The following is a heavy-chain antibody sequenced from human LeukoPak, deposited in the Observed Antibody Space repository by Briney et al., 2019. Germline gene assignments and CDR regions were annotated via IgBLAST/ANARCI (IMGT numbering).Heavy chain of an antibody. Sequence: PSETLSLTCTVSGGSISSYYWSWIRQPPGKGLEWIGYIYYSGSTNYNPSLKSRVTISVDTSKNQFSLKLSSVTAADTAVYYCARSRLVTYYYDSSGYYYFDYWGQGTLVTVSS. CDR3: ARSRLVTYYYDSSGYYYFDY. D-gene: IGHD3-22*01. J-gene: IGHJ4*02. CDR1: GGSISSYY. CDR2: IYYSGST. V-gene: IGHV4-59*12.